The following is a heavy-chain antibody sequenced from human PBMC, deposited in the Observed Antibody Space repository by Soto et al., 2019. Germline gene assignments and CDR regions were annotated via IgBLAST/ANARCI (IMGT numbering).Heavy chain of an antibody. J-gene: IGHJ4*02. Sequence: PGGSLRLSCASSGFTFSSYWMSWGRQATGKGLEWVATIKADGSAQYYVDSVKGRFSISRDNAKNSLYLQMNSLRAEDTALYYCARVAAVGRGTDYWGQGTLVTVSS. V-gene: IGHV3-7*04. CDR3: ARVAAVGRGTDY. D-gene: IGHD6-13*01. CDR2: IKADGSAQ. CDR1: GFTFSSYW.